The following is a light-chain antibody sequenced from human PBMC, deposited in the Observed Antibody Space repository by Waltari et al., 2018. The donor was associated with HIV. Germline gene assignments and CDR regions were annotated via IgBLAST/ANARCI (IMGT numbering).Light chain of an antibody. CDR2: SAS. CDR3: QFYLRSSGT. V-gene: IGKV3-20*01. Sequence: EIVLTQSPGTLSLSPGERVTLSCRASETITSSHLAWYQQKPGQAPRLLVYSASSRATGIPDRFSGSGSGRDFALTINRLEPEDFAVYYCQFYLRSSGTFGQGTTVEI. J-gene: IGKJ1*01. CDR1: ETITSSH.